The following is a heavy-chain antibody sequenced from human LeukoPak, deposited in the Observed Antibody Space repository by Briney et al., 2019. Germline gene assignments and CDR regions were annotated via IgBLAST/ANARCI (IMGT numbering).Heavy chain of an antibody. CDR2: ISYDGNNI. CDR1: GFTFSNYA. V-gene: IGHV3-30*09. D-gene: IGHD2-2*01. Sequence: GGSLRLSCAASGFTFSNYAIHWVRQPPGKGLEWVAVISYDGNNIYYADSVKGRFAISRDNSKNTLYLQMNSLRAEDTAVYYCARVRDVVVVPAGMPYWGQGTLVTVSS. CDR3: ARVRDVVVVPAGMPY. J-gene: IGHJ4*02.